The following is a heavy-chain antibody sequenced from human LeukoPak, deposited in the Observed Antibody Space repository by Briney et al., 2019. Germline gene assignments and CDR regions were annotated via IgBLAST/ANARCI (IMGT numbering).Heavy chain of an antibody. CDR3: ARSIDSSSWTL. V-gene: IGHV3-7*01. D-gene: IGHD6-13*01. Sequence: GGSLRLSCAASEFTFSSYWMNWVRQAPGKGLEWVANIKQDGSETYYVDSVKGRFTISRDNAQNSLYLQMNSLRAEDTAVYYCARSIDSSSWTLWGQGTLVTVSS. CDR1: EFTFSSYW. J-gene: IGHJ4*02. CDR2: IKQDGSET.